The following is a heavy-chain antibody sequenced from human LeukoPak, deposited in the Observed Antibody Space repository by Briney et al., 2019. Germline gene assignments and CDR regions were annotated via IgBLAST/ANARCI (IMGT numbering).Heavy chain of an antibody. Sequence: SETLSLTCTVSGGSISRYYWNWIRQPPGKGLEWIGYIYDSGSTNYNPSLESRVTISVDTSKNQLSLKVMSVTPADTAVYYCGRDRGGSSGWSRPIDYWGQGTLVTVSS. J-gene: IGHJ4*02. V-gene: IGHV4-59*01. CDR3: GRDRGGSSGWSRPIDY. CDR1: GGSISRYY. D-gene: IGHD6-19*01. CDR2: IYDSGST.